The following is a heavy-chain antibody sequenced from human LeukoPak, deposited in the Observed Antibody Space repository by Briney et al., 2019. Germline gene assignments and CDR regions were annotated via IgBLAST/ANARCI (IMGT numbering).Heavy chain of an antibody. D-gene: IGHD3-16*01. Sequence: GSLGLSCAASGFTFSSYAMRWVRQAPGKGLEWVAVISYDGSNKYYADSVKGRFTISRDNSKNTLYLQMNSLRAEDTAVYYCARDYGEGSYYFDYWGQGTLVTVSS. J-gene: IGHJ4*02. V-gene: IGHV3-30*04. CDR2: ISYDGSNK. CDR3: ARDYGEGSYYFDY. CDR1: GFTFSSYA.